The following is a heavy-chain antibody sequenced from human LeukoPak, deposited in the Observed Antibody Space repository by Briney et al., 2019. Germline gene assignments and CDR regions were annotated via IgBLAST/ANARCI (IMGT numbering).Heavy chain of an antibody. V-gene: IGHV5-51*01. D-gene: IGHD3-3*01. CDR1: GYSFTSYW. Sequence: NHGESLKISCKGSGYSFTSYWIGWVRRMPGKGLEWMGIIYPGDSDTRYSPSFQGQVTISADKSISTAYLQWSSLKASDTAMYYCARGTYDFWSGYYLYFDYWGQGTLVTVSS. J-gene: IGHJ4*02. CDR3: ARGTYDFWSGYYLYFDY. CDR2: IYPGDSDT.